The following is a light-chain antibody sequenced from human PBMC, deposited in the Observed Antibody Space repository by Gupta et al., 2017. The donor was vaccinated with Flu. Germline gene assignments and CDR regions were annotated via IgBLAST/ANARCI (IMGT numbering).Light chain of an antibody. CDR2: AAS. J-gene: IGKJ1*01. V-gene: IGKV1-39*01. CDR3: QQRHNFPWS. CDR1: QSISTY. Sequence: DIQMTPSPSSLSASVGDRVTITCRASQSISTYLHWYQQKPGKAPNLLIFAASKVQSGVPTRFSGSGGGTSFTLTITSLQPEDFASYFCQQRHNFPWSFGQGTRVEIK.